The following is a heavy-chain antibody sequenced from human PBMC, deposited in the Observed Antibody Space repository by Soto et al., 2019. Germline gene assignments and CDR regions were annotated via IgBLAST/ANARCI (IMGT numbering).Heavy chain of an antibody. CDR3: ARYGGLLWFGNQGYFDY. V-gene: IGHV4-59*01. CDR1: GGSISSYY. Sequence: PSETLSLTCTVSGGSISSYYWSWIRQPPGKGLEWIGYTYYSGSTNYNPSLKSRVTISVDTSKNQFSLKLSSVTAADTAVYYCARYGGLLWFGNQGYFDYWGQGTLVTVSS. CDR2: TYYSGST. J-gene: IGHJ4*02. D-gene: IGHD3-10*01.